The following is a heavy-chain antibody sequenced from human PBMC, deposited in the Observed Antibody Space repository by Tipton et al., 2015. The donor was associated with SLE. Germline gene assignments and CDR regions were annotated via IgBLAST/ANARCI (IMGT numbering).Heavy chain of an antibody. Sequence: TLSLTCTVSGGSISSGGYYWSWIRQHPGKGLEWIGDIYYSGGATYSPSLKSRVTTSVDTSKNQFSLNLNSVTAADTAVYYCARIAIAPAMGEYYFDSWGQGTLVTVSS. J-gene: IGHJ4*02. V-gene: IGHV4-31*03. CDR2: IYYSGGA. CDR1: GGSISSGGYY. CDR3: ARIAIAPAMGEYYFDS. D-gene: IGHD2-2*01.